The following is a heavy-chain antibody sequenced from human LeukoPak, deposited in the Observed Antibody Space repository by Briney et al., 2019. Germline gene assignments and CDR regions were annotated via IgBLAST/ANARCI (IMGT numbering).Heavy chain of an antibody. Sequence: ASVKVSCKASGYTITSYDIDWVRQATGQGLEWMGWMNPNSGNTGYAQKFQGRVTTTRNTSISTAYMELSSLRSEDTAVYYCARSSGYYFPFDYWGQGTLVTVSS. D-gene: IGHD3-22*01. J-gene: IGHJ4*02. V-gene: IGHV1-8*03. CDR2: MNPNSGNT. CDR3: ARSSGYYFPFDY. CDR1: GYTITSYD.